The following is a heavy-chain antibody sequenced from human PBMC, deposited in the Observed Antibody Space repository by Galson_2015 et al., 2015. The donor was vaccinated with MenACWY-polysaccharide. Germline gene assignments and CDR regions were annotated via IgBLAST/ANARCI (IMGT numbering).Heavy chain of an antibody. CDR1: GGTFTSYD. J-gene: IGHJ4*02. CDR3: ARGYCSGGSCYFGIDY. V-gene: IGHV1-8*01. CDR2: MNPNSGNT. Sequence: SVKVSCKASGGTFTSYDINWVRQATGQGLEWMGWMNPNSGNTGYAQKFQGRVTMTRNTSISTAYMELSSLRSEDTAVYYCARGYCSGGSCYFGIDYWGQGTLVTVSS. D-gene: IGHD2-15*01.